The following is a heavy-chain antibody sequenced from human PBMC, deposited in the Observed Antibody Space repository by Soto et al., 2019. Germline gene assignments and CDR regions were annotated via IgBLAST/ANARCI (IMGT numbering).Heavy chain of an antibody. CDR2: IIPSVGRT. V-gene: IGHV1-46*01. CDR1: GYTFTSYY. Sequence: ASVKVSCKASGYTFTSYYMHWVRQAPGQGLEWMGWIIPSVGRTNYAQKFQGRVTITADESTSTAYMELSSLRSEDTAVYYCARAVSNWFDPWGQGTLVTSPQ. CDR3: ARAVSNWFDP. J-gene: IGHJ5*02.